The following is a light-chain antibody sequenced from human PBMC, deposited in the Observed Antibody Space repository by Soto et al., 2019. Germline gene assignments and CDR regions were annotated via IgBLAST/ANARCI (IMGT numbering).Light chain of an antibody. V-gene: IGKV1-9*01. CDR1: QGISSY. Sequence: DIQLTQSPSFLSASVGDRVTITCRASQGISSYLAWYQQKPGKAPKLLIYAASTLQSGVSSRFSGSGSATDFTLTISSLQPEDFATYYCQQLNRYPITFGQGTRVEIK. CDR3: QQLNRYPIT. J-gene: IGKJ5*01. CDR2: AAS.